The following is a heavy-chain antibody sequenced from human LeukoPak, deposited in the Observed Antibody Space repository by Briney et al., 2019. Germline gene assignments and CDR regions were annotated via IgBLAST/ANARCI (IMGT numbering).Heavy chain of an antibody. CDR3: AKDSIGSYYSYYFDY. CDR2: IYSGGNT. Sequence: GGSLRLSCAASGFTVSSNYMSWVRQAPGKGLEWVSVIYSGGNTYYADSVKGRFTISRDSSKNTLYLQMNSLRAEDTAVYYCAKDSIGSYYSYYFDYWGQGTLVTVSS. V-gene: IGHV3-53*01. D-gene: IGHD3-10*01. CDR1: GFTVSSNY. J-gene: IGHJ4*02.